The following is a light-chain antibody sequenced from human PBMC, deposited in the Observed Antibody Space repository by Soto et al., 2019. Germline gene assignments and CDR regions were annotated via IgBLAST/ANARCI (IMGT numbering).Light chain of an antibody. J-gene: IGKJ1*01. CDR3: QEYNTWPWT. V-gene: IGKV3-15*01. Sequence: DTVMTQSPAPLSVSPGERATLSCRASQSVNSNLAWYQQKLGQAPRVLIYGASTRATGIPDRFSGSGSGTEFILTISSLQSEDVAVYYCQEYNTWPWTFGQGTKVDIK. CDR1: QSVNSN. CDR2: GAS.